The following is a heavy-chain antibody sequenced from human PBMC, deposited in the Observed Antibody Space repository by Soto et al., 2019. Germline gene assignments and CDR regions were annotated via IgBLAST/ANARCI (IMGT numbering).Heavy chain of an antibody. D-gene: IGHD4-17*01. Sequence: GGSLRLSCAASGFTFSSYAMSWVRQAPGKGLEWVSAISGSGGSTYYADSVKGRFTISRDNSKNTLYLQMNSLRAEDTAVYYCAKDTGTYGDYAVIFDYWGQGTLVTVSS. J-gene: IGHJ4*02. CDR1: GFTFSSYA. CDR2: ISGSGGST. V-gene: IGHV3-23*01. CDR3: AKDTGTYGDYAVIFDY.